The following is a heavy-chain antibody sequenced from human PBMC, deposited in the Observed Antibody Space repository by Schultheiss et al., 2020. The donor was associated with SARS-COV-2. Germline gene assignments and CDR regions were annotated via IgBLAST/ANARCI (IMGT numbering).Heavy chain of an antibody. CDR3: VKDSQWLALDY. CDR2: ISSNGGST. V-gene: IGHV3-64D*06. Sequence: GGSLRLSCAASGFTFSSYAMHWVRQAPGKGLEYVSAISSNGGSTYYADSVKGRFTISRDNSKNTLYLQMSSLRAEDTAVYYCVKDSQWLALDYWGQGTLVTVSS. D-gene: IGHD6-19*01. J-gene: IGHJ4*02. CDR1: GFTFSSYA.